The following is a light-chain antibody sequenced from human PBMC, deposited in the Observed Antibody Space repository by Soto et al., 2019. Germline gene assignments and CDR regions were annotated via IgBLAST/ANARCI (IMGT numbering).Light chain of an antibody. J-gene: IGLJ2*01. CDR1: SANIGSNY. V-gene: IGLV1-47*01. CDR2: RAD. CDR3: AALDDTGNGLV. Sequence: QSVLTQSPSASGAPGQRVTISCSGSSANIGSNYVYWYQQFPGTAARLLIYRADQRRSGVPGRFSGSTSGTSATLAISGLRSEDESAYYCAALDDTGNGLVFVGGTKVTVL.